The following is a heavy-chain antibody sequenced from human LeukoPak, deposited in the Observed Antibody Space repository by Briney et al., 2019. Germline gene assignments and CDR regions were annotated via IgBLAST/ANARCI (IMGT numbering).Heavy chain of an antibody. CDR3: ARQGPRDYNIYWFDP. D-gene: IGHD1-14*01. CDR2: IYYSGST. CDR1: GGSISTYY. V-gene: IGHV4-59*08. J-gene: IGHJ5*02. Sequence: SETLSLTCTVSGGSISTYYWSWIRQPPGEGLEWIGYIYYSGSTSYNPSLKSRVTISIDTSKSQFSLNLSSVTAADTAVYYCARQGPRDYNIYWFDPWGQGTLVTVSS.